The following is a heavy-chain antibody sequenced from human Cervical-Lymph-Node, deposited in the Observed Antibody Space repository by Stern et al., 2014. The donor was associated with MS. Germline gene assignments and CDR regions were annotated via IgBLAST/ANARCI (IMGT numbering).Heavy chain of an antibody. CDR3: ARGRGIALRPDY. CDR1: GYSLTHTW. CDR2: VSPVDSET. Sequence: VPLVQSGAELKKPGESLRISCKGSGYSLTHTWIGWVRQMPGKGLEWMGIVSPVDSETRYSPSFQGQVTISADKSINTAYLQWSSLKASDTAMYYCARGRGIALRPDYWGQGTLVTVSS. D-gene: IGHD6-13*01. J-gene: IGHJ4*02. V-gene: IGHV5-51*03.